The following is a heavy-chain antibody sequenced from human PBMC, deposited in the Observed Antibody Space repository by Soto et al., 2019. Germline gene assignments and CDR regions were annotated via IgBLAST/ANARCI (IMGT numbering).Heavy chain of an antibody. CDR2: ISRSGSGI. CDR1: GFTFSDYY. D-gene: IGHD5-12*01. CDR3: TTDRVIVETIVYDYYGMFV. Sequence: DGTLRLSCAASGFTFSDYYMTWIRQAPGKGLEWGSYISRSGSGIYYADCVKGRFTISRDNAKNSLYLQMSCLRAEEAAVYYFTTDRVIVETIVYDYYGMFVWGQGTT. V-gene: IGHV3-11*01. J-gene: IGHJ6*02.